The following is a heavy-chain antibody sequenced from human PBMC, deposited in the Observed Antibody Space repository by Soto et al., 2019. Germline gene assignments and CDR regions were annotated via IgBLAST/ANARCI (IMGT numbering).Heavy chain of an antibody. CDR3: ARDLSPGYMDV. J-gene: IGHJ6*03. CDR1: GFTFSSYW. V-gene: IGHV3-7*01. Sequence: GESLKISCAASGFTFSSYWMSWVRQAPGKGLEWVANIKQDGSEKYYVDSVKGRFTISRDNAKNSLYLQMNSLRAEDTAVYYCARDLSPGYMDVWGKGTTVTVSS. CDR2: IKQDGSEK.